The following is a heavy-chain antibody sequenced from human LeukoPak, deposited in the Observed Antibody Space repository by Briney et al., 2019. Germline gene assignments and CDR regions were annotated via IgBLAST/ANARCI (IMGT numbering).Heavy chain of an antibody. J-gene: IGHJ5*02. D-gene: IGHD3-9*01. CDR2: ISGSGGST. CDR1: GFTFDDYA. CDR3: ARDPNLRYFDWPPYGFDP. V-gene: IGHV3-23*01. Sequence: GGSLRLSCAASGFTFDDYAMHWVRQAPGKVLEWVSLISGSGGSTYYADSVQGRFTISSDNYKNTLYLQMNSLRAEDTAVYYCARDPNLRYFDWPPYGFDPWGQGTLVTVSS.